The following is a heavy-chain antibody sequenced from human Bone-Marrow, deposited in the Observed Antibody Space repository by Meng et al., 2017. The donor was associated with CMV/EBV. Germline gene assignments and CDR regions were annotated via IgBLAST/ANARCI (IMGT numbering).Heavy chain of an antibody. Sequence: ASVKVSCKASGYTFTGYYMHWVRQAPGQGLEWMGWINPNSGGTNYAQKFQGRVTMTRDTSISTAYMELSRLRSDDTAVYYCARSLRRSSSSSAGFDYWGQGTLVTVCS. CDR2: INPNSGGT. CDR3: ARSLRRSSSSSAGFDY. D-gene: IGHD6-6*01. CDR1: GYTFTGYY. J-gene: IGHJ4*02. V-gene: IGHV1-2*02.